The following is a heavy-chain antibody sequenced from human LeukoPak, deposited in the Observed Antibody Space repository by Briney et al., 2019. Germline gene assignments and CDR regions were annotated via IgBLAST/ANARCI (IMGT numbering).Heavy chain of an antibody. CDR2: ISSSSSYI. CDR1: GFTFSSYS. V-gene: IGHV3-21*01. Sequence: GGSLRLSCAASGFTFSSYSMNWVRQAPGKGLEWVSSISSSSSYIYYADSVKGRFTISRDNAKSSLYLQMNSLRAEDTAVYYCARDSGSYSFDYWGQGTLVTVSP. D-gene: IGHD1-26*01. J-gene: IGHJ4*02. CDR3: ARDSGSYSFDY.